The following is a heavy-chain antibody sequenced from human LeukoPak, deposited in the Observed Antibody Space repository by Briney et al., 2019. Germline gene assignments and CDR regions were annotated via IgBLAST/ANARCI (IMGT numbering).Heavy chain of an antibody. J-gene: IGHJ6*02. V-gene: IGHV1-8*01. CDR2: MNPNSGNT. CDR1: GYTFTSYD. Sequence: ASVKVSCKASGYTFTSYDINWVRQATGQGLEWMGWMNPNSGNTGYAQKFQGRVTMTRNTSISTAYMELSSLRSEDTAVYYCARAGIAVAGGYYYCYYGMDVWGQGTTVTVSS. D-gene: IGHD6-19*01. CDR3: ARAGIAVAGGYYYCYYGMDV.